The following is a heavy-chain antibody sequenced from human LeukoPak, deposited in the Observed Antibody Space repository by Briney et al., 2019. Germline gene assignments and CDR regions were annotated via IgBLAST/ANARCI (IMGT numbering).Heavy chain of an antibody. CDR1: GFTVSSYS. V-gene: IGHV3-21*01. CDR2: ISSSSYI. J-gene: IGHJ3*02. CDR3: ARSDDDAFDI. Sequence: GWSLRLSCAASGFTVSSYSMNWVRQAPGKGLEWVSSISSSSYIYYADSVKGRFTISRDNAKNSLYLQMNSLRAEDTAVYYCARSDDDAFDIWGQGTMVTASS.